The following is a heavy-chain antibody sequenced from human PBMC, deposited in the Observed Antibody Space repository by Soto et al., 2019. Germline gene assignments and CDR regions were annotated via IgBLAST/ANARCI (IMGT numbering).Heavy chain of an antibody. Sequence: QGQLLQSGADVRKPGSSVRVSCKASGGSFNRHTISWVRQAPGQGLEWMGGIIPIFGTANHAQKFQGRVTIIADESTSTVYMELSSLRSADTAIYYCARGWGYDSTDYYYAYWGQGTLVIVSS. CDR2: IIPIFGTA. J-gene: IGHJ4*02. V-gene: IGHV1-69*01. CDR3: ARGWGYDSTDYYYAY. CDR1: GGSFNRHT. D-gene: IGHD3-22*01.